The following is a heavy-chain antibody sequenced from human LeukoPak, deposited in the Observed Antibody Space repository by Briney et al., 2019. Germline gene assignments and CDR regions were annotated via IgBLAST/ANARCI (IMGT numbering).Heavy chain of an antibody. V-gene: IGHV3-30-3*01. CDR2: ISYDGSNK. Sequence: GRSLRLSCAASGFTFSSYAMHWVRQAPGKGLEWVAVISYDGSNKYYADSVKGRFTISRDNSKNTLYLQMNSLRAEDTAVYYCARDSAGGGDYFHYYYGMDVWGQGTTVTVSS. D-gene: IGHD4-17*01. CDR1: GFTFSSYA. CDR3: ARDSAGGGDYFHYYYGMDV. J-gene: IGHJ6*02.